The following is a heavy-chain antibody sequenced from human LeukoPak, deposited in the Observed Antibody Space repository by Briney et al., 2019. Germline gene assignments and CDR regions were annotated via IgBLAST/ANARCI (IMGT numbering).Heavy chain of an antibody. D-gene: IGHD5-12*01. CDR2: ICYSGST. V-gene: IGHV4-61*01. CDR3: ARKTGYGYPYWYFDL. Sequence: SETLSLTCTVSGGSVSSGSYYWSWIRQPPGKGLEWIGYICYSGSTNYNPSLKSRVTISVDTSKNQFSLKLSSVTAADTAVYYCARKTGYGYPYWYFDLWGRGTLVTVSS. CDR1: GGSVSSGSYY. J-gene: IGHJ2*01.